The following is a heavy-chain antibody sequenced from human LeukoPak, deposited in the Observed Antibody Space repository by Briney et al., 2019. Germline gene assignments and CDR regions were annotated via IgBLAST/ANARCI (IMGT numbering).Heavy chain of an antibody. J-gene: IGHJ4*02. CDR3: ARAGWYYYDSSGYCDY. V-gene: IGHV3-48*01. CDR1: GFTFSSCS. D-gene: IGHD3-22*01. Sequence: PGGSLRLSCAASGFTFSSCSMNWVRQAPGKGLEWVSYISSSSSTIYYADSVKGRFTISRDNAKNSLYLQMNSLRAEDTAVYYCARAGWYYYDSSGYCDYWGQGTLVTVSS. CDR2: ISSSSSTI.